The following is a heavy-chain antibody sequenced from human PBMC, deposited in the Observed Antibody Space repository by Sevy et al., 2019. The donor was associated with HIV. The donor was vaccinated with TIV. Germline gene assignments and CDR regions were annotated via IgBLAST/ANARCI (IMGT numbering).Heavy chain of an antibody. CDR3: ARGAPMVRGIILAPNDF. CDR2: ISHSGST. D-gene: IGHD3-10*01. Sequence: SETLSLTCAVYGGSFSGFFWSWIRQPPGKGLECIGEISHSGSTGYNPSLESRVTMSVDTSKNQFSLKLSSVTVADTAVYYCARGAPMVRGIILAPNDFWGQGTLVTVSS. J-gene: IGHJ4*02. CDR1: GGSFSGFF. V-gene: IGHV4-34*01.